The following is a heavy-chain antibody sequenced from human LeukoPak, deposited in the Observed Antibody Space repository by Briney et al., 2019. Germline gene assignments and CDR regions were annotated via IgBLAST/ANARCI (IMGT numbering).Heavy chain of an antibody. J-gene: IGHJ4*02. Sequence: PSETLSLTCTVSGYSISSGDYWGWIRQPPGKGLEWIGSIYHSGSTYYNPSLKSRVTISVDTSKNQFSLKLSSVTAADTAVYYCARYLVVPAATMLFDYWGQGTLVTVSS. CDR1: GYSISSGDY. CDR3: ARYLVVPAATMLFDY. CDR2: IYHSGST. D-gene: IGHD2-2*01. V-gene: IGHV4-38-2*02.